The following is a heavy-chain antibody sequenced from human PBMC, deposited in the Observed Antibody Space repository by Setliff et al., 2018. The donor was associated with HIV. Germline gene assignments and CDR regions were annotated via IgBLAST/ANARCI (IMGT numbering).Heavy chain of an antibody. CDR1: GLTLSTYS. D-gene: IGHD1-1*01. Sequence: GGSLRLSCAASGLTLSTYSMSWVRQAPGKRLQWVSAIDPTGTYTYYADAVKGRFTISRDNFRNTLSLQMNSLTAEDSAIYYCAKVDDGQCNTFNCRDFDYWGRGTLVTVSS. CDR2: IDPTGTYT. J-gene: IGHJ4*02. CDR3: AKVDDGQCNTFNCRDFDY. V-gene: IGHV3-23*05.